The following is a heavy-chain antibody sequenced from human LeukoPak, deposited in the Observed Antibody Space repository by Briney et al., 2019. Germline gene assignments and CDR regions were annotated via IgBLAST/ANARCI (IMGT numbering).Heavy chain of an antibody. CDR3: ARALGYCSSTSCYGADY. CDR1: GFTFSSYA. J-gene: IGHJ4*02. CDR2: ISSSSTYI. V-gene: IGHV3-21*01. Sequence: GGSLRLSCAASGFTFSSYAMSWVRQAPGKGLEWVSSISSSSTYIYYVDSVKGRFTISRDDARNSLYLQMNSLRAEDTAVYYCARALGYCSSTSCYGADYWGQGTLVTVSS. D-gene: IGHD2-2*01.